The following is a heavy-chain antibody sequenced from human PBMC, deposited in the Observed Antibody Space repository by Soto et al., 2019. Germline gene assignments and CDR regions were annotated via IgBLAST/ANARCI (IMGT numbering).Heavy chain of an antibody. CDR1: GGSFSGYY. CDR2: INHSGRT. CDR3: ARVGVVVGAAPKLFNWFDP. D-gene: IGHD2-15*01. J-gene: IGHJ5*02. Sequence: QVQLQQWGAGLLKPSETLSLTCAVYGGSFSGYYWSWIRQPPGKGLEWIGEINHSGRTNYNPSLKSRVTISVDTSKNQFSLKLSSVTAADTAVYYCARVGVVVGAAPKLFNWFDPWGQGTLVTVSS. V-gene: IGHV4-34*01.